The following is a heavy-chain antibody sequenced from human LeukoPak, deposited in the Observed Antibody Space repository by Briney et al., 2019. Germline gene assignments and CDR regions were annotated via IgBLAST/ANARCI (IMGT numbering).Heavy chain of an antibody. CDR3: ARAPRGSGYYRRYFDY. V-gene: IGHV4-59*01. D-gene: IGHD3-22*01. CDR1: GGSISSYY. CDR2: IYYSGST. J-gene: IGHJ4*02. Sequence: KPSETLSLTCTVSGGSISSYYWSWIRQPPGKGLEWIGYIYYSGSTNYNPSLKSRVTISVDTSKNQFSLKLSSVTAADTAVYYCARAPRGSGYYRRYFDYWGQGTLITVSS.